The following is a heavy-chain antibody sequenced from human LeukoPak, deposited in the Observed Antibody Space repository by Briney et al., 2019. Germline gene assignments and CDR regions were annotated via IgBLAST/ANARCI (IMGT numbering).Heavy chain of an antibody. CDR3: ARGMLSSAGYHWYYYMDV. Sequence: GGSLRLSCAAPGFTSGGYLMHWVRQAPGEGPGWVSRIDDDGTDTHYAVSAKGRFPISRDNAKNTLYLQMNSLRGEDTAVYYCARGMLSSAGYHWYYYMDVWGKGAMVTVSS. CDR2: IDDDGTDT. CDR1: GFTSGGYL. D-gene: IGHD3-3*01. V-gene: IGHV3-74*01. J-gene: IGHJ6*03.